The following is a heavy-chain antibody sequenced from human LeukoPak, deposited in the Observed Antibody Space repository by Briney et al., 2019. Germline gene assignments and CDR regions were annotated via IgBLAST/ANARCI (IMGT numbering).Heavy chain of an antibody. CDR3: ARTYSSSDEFDY. V-gene: IGHV1-46*01. Sequence: ASVTVSCKASGYAFTSYHIHWMRQAPGQGLGWMGIIIPSSGSTTYAQKFQGRVAMTRDTSTSRVYMEVSSLRSEDTAVYYCARTYSSSDEFDYWGQGTLVTVSS. CDR1: GYAFTSYH. J-gene: IGHJ4*02. D-gene: IGHD6-13*01. CDR2: IIPSSGST.